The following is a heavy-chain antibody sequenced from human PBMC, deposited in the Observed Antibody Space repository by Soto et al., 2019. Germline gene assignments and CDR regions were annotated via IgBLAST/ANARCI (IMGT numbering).Heavy chain of an antibody. J-gene: IGHJ6*02. Sequence: QVQLVQSGAEVKKPGASVKVSCKASGYTFATYAIHWVRQAPGQRLEWMGWINTGNGYTEYSQNCRARVTITRDTSASPGDMELSSLRSEDTAMYYCMRVNTLFLGPASYCYDMDVWGQGTTVTVAS. CDR1: GYTFATYA. CDR3: MRVNTLFLGPASYCYDMDV. CDR2: INTGNGYT. V-gene: IGHV1-3*04. D-gene: IGHD3-9*01.